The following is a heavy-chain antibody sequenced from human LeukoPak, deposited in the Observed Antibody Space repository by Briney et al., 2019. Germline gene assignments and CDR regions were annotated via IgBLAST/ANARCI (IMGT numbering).Heavy chain of an antibody. Sequence: GGSLRLSCAASGFTFSSHAMSWVRQAPGKGLEWVSAISGGGDSTHYADSVKGRFTISRDNSKNTLYLQMNSLRAEDTAVYYCAKPAEKKYGDYEYYFDCWGQETLVTVSS. V-gene: IGHV3-23*01. CDR3: AKPAEKKYGDYEYYFDC. D-gene: IGHD4-17*01. CDR2: ISGGGDST. CDR1: GFTFSSHA. J-gene: IGHJ4*02.